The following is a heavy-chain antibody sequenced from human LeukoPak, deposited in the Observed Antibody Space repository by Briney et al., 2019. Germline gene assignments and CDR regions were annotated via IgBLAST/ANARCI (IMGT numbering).Heavy chain of an antibody. V-gene: IGHV1-69*05. CDR1: GGTFSSYA. Sequence: SVKVFCKASGGTFSSYAISWVRQAPGQGLEWMGGIIPIFGTANNAQKFQGRVTITTDESTSTAYMELSSLRSEDTAVYYCARVTRGYSYGGIDYWGQGTLVTVSS. CDR2: IIPIFGTA. D-gene: IGHD5-18*01. CDR3: ARVTRGYSYGGIDY. J-gene: IGHJ4*02.